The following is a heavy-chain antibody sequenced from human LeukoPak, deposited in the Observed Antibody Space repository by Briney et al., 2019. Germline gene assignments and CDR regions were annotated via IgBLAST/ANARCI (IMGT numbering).Heavy chain of an antibody. D-gene: IGHD5-12*01. J-gene: IGHJ5*02. CDR2: IIPILGIA. CDR3: ARDSGYDFGFNWFDP. Sequence: ASVKVSCKASGGTFSSYAISWARQAPGQGLEWMGRIIPILGIANYAQKFQGRVTITADKSTSTAYMELSSLRSEDTAVYYCARDSGYDFGFNWFDPWGQGTLVTVSS. V-gene: IGHV1-69*04. CDR1: GGTFSSYA.